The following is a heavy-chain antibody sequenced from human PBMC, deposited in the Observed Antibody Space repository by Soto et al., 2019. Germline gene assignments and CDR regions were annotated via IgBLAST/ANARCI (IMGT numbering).Heavy chain of an antibody. Sequence: SLRLSCNCSGFRFSEHAMTWVRQAPGKGLEWVGFIRNTPYGGTTDYAASVRGRFTISRDDSASIAYLQMNSLKTGDSGLYYCSRGSFGYYGPWGPGTLVTVSS. D-gene: IGHD2-2*03. J-gene: IGHJ5*02. CDR3: SRGSFGYYGP. CDR1: GFRFSEHA. CDR2: IRNTPYGGTT. V-gene: IGHV3-49*04.